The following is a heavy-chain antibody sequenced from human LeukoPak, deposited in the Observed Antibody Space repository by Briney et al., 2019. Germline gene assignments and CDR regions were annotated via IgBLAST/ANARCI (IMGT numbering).Heavy chain of an antibody. D-gene: IGHD1-26*01. Sequence: PGGSLRLSCAASGFTFSSYAMSWVRQAPGKGLEWVSAISGSGGSTYYADSVKGRFTISRDNSKNTLYLQMNSLRAEDTAVYYCAKCLGVGATDREYYFDYWGQGTLVTVSS. CDR2: ISGSGGST. J-gene: IGHJ4*02. CDR3: AKCLGVGATDREYYFDY. CDR1: GFTFSSYA. V-gene: IGHV3-23*01.